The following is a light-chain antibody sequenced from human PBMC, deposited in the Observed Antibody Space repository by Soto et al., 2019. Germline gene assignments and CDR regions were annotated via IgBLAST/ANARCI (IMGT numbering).Light chain of an antibody. V-gene: IGLV2-14*03. J-gene: IGLJ2*01. CDR1: CSDIGAYNF. CDR3: TSWTTSTTMI. Sequence: QSVLTQPASVSGSPGQSITISCTGTCSDIGAYNFVSWYQQHPGKAPKLMLYDVNIRPSGVSNRFSGSKSGNTASLTISGLQAEDEADYYCTSWTTSTTMIFGGGTQLTVL. CDR2: DVN.